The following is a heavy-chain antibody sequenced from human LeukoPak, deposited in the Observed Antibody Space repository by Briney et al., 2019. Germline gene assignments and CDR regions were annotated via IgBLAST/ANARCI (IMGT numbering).Heavy chain of an antibody. CDR3: ATHWRGR. V-gene: IGHV3-7*03. Sequence: GGSLRLSCAASGFSLSGYRMSWVRQAPGKGPEWVANIKEDGSRRYYSESVRGRFTISRDNSENSLYLQMNSLRAEDTAVYYCATHWRGRWGQGTLVTVSS. J-gene: IGHJ4*02. CDR1: GFSLSGYR. CDR2: IKEDGSRR. D-gene: IGHD1-1*01.